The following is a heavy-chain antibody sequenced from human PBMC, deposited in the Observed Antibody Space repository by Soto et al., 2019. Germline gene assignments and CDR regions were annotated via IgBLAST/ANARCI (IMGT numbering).Heavy chain of an antibody. J-gene: IGHJ4*02. CDR3: ARPIISGYYDSSGSEGGYFDY. D-gene: IGHD3-22*01. CDR2: IYPGDSDT. Sequence: PGESLKISCKGSGYSFTSYWIGWVRQMPGKGLEWMGIIYPGDSDTRYSPSFQGQVTISADKSISTAYLQWSSLKASDTAMYYCARPIISGYYDSSGSEGGYFDYWGQGTLVTVSS. V-gene: IGHV5-51*01. CDR1: GYSFTSYW.